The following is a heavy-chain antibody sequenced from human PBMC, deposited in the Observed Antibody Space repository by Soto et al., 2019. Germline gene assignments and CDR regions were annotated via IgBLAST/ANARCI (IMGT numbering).Heavy chain of an antibody. CDR2: IYYTGST. CDR1: GGSISSGAYY. D-gene: IGHD3-16*01. Sequence: SETLSLTCTVSGGSISSGAYYWSWIRQHPGKGLEWIGYIYYTGSTYYNPSLKSRVTISVDTSKNQFSLELSYVTAADTAVYYWGRDEGGGGLDIWGLGKMVPV. J-gene: IGHJ3*02. V-gene: IGHV4-31*03. CDR3: GRDEGGGGLDI.